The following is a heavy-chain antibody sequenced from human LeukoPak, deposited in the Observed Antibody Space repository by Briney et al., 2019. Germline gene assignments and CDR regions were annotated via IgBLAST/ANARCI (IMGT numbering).Heavy chain of an antibody. CDR3: ARDPNSVGV. Sequence: TGGSLRLSCTASGFTLHGYSMNWVRQAPGKGLQWVSSISSGDSIYYADSVKGRLTISRDNAKNSLYLQMNSLSAEDTAVYYCARDPNSVGVWGQGQWSPSLQ. J-gene: IGHJ3*01. V-gene: IGHV3-21*01. CDR1: GFTLHGYS. D-gene: IGHD5-24*01. CDR2: ISSGDSI.